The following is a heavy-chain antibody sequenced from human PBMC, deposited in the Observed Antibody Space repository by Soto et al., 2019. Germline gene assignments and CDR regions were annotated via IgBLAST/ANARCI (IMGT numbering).Heavy chain of an antibody. D-gene: IGHD2-8*01. Sequence: QVQLVQSGAEVKKPGASVKVSCKASGYTFTGYYMHWVRQAPGQGLDWMGIINPSGGSTRYAQKFPGSVTMTSDTSTSTVYMELSSLRSEDTAVYYCAKTPTGVLYPFDYWGQGTLVTVSS. CDR3: AKTPTGVLYPFDY. J-gene: IGHJ4*01. CDR1: GYTFTGYY. CDR2: INPSGGST. V-gene: IGHV1-46*01.